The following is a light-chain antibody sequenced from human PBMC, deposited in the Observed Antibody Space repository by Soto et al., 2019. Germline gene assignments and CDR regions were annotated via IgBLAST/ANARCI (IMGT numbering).Light chain of an antibody. Sequence: DIQMTQSPSTLSASVGDRVTITCRASQSISTWLAWFQQKPGKAPKLLIYRASSLESGVPSRFSGSGSGTEFTLTISSLQPDDFATYYCQQYSSPMYTFGQGTKLEIK. J-gene: IGKJ2*01. V-gene: IGKV1-5*03. CDR1: QSISTW. CDR3: QQYSSPMYT. CDR2: RAS.